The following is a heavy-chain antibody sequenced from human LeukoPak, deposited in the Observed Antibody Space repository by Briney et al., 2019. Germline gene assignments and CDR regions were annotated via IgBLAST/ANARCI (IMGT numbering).Heavy chain of an antibody. V-gene: IGHV3-64*01. J-gene: IGHJ4*02. Sequence: GGSLRLSCAASGFTFSSYAMHWVRQAPGKGLEYVSAISSYGGSIYYANSVKGRFTISRDNSKNTLYLQMGSLRAEDMAVYYCARGGELELYYFDYWGQGTLVTVSS. CDR1: GFTFSSYA. CDR3: ARGGELELYYFDY. D-gene: IGHD1-7*01. CDR2: ISSYGGSI.